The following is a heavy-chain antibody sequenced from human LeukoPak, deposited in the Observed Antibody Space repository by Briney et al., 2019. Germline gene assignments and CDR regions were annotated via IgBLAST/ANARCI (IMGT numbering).Heavy chain of an antibody. CDR1: GFTFNRFT. Sequence: PGGSLRLSCDTSGFTFNRFTMSWVRQAPGKGLEWVSSISGSAISMDYADSVKGRFTISRDNAKNSVHLQMNSLRAEDTAVYYCAKVFDILIGSFDYWGQGTLVTVSS. CDR3: AKVFDILIGSFDY. J-gene: IGHJ4*02. CDR2: ISGSAISM. D-gene: IGHD3-9*01. V-gene: IGHV3-21*01.